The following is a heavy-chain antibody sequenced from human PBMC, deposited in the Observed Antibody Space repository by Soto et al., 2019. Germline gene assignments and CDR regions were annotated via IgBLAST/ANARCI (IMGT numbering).Heavy chain of an antibody. CDR1: GFSFSVYG. J-gene: IGHJ4*02. CDR3: AAWAEGATEVH. Sequence: GGSLRLSCETSGFSFSVYGMHWVRQAPGKGLEWVAVIWYDASKQFYAASVEGRFTISRDNSKAILYLQMNSLRAEHTAVYYCAAWAEGATEVHWGQGTLVTVSS. D-gene: IGHD2-15*01. CDR2: IWYDASKQ. V-gene: IGHV3-33*01.